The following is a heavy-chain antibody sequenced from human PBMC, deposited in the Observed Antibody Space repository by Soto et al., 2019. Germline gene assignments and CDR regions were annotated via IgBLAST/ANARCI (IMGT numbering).Heavy chain of an antibody. Sequence: SETLSLTCTVSGGSISSYYWSWIRQPPGKGLEWIGYIYYSGSTNYNPSLKSRVTISVDTSKNQFSLKLSSVTAADTAVYYCARVKGVVVPAATDYYYYYYMDVWGKGTTVTVSS. CDR2: IYYSGST. CDR1: GGSISSYY. D-gene: IGHD2-2*01. J-gene: IGHJ6*03. CDR3: ARVKGVVVPAATDYYYYYYMDV. V-gene: IGHV4-59*01.